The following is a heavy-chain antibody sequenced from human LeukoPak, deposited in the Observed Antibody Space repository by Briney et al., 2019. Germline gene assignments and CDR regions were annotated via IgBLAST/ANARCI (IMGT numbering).Heavy chain of an antibody. Sequence: ASVKVSCKASGYTFTSYAMHWVRQAPGQRLEWMGWINAGNGNTKYSQKFQGRVTITRDTSASTAYMELSSLRSEDTAVYYCARDTYYDFWSGYSAALYWGQGTLVTVPS. CDR1: GYTFTSYA. D-gene: IGHD3-3*01. CDR2: INAGNGNT. V-gene: IGHV1-3*01. CDR3: ARDTYYDFWSGYSAALY. J-gene: IGHJ4*02.